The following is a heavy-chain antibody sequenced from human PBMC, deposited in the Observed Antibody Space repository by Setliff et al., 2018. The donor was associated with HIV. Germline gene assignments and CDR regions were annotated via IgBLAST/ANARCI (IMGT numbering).Heavy chain of an antibody. J-gene: IGHJ4*02. V-gene: IGHV4-34*01. CDR1: GGSFSGYY. D-gene: IGHD1-1*01. Sequence: PSETLSLTCAVYGGSFSGYYCSWIRQPPGKGLEWIGEINQSGSADYNPSLKSRVTISVDTSKNQFSLKMSSVAAADTAVYYCTRHWRGGLDYWGQGTLVTVSS. CDR3: TRHWRGGLDY. CDR2: INQSGSA.